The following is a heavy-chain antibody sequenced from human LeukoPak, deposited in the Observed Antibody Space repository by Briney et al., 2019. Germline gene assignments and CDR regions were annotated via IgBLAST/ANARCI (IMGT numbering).Heavy chain of an antibody. CDR1: GFTFSSYS. J-gene: IGHJ4*02. Sequence: GGSLRLSCAASGFTFSSYSMNWVRQAPGKGLEWVSSISSSSSYIYYADSVKGRFTISRDNAKNSLYLQMNSLRAEDTAVYYCARVDDILTGYGDYWGQGTLVTVSS. D-gene: IGHD3-9*01. CDR2: ISSSSSYI. CDR3: ARVDDILTGYGDY. V-gene: IGHV3-21*01.